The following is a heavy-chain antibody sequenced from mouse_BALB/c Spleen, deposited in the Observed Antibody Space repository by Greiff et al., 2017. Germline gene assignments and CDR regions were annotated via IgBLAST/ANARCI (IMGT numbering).Heavy chain of an antibody. CDR2: IYPGGGYT. CDR3: ARGNYYFDY. CDR1: GYTFTNYW. D-gene: IGHD2-1*01. J-gene: IGHJ2*01. Sequence: VKLQESGAELVRPGTSVKISCKASGYTFTNYWLGWVKQRPGHGLEWIGDIYPGGGYTNYNEKFKGKATLTADTSSSTAYMQLSSLTSEDSAVYFCARGNYYFDYWGQGTTLTVSS. V-gene: IGHV1-63*02.